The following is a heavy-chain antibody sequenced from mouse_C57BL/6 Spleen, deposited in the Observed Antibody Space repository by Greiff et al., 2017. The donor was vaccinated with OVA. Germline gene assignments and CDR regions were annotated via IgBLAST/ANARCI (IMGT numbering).Heavy chain of an antibody. CDR3: ASSPYAMDY. V-gene: IGHV1-42*01. J-gene: IGHJ4*01. CDR1: GYSFTGYY. Sequence: VQLQQSGPELVKPGASVKISCKASGYSFTGYYMNWVKQSPEKSLEWIGEINPSTGGTTYNQKFKAKATLTVDKSSSTAYMQLKSLTSEDSAVYYCASSPYAMDYWGQGTSVTVSS. D-gene: IGHD6-2*01. CDR2: INPSTGGT.